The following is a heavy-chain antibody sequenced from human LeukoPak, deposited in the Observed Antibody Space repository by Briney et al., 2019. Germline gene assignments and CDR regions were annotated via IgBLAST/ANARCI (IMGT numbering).Heavy chain of an antibody. V-gene: IGHV4-39*01. CDR2: IYYSGST. J-gene: IGHJ5*02. D-gene: IGHD3-10*01. Sequence: SETLSLTCTVSGGSISSSSYYWGWIRQPPGKGLEWIGSIYYSGSTYYNLSLKSRVTISVDTSKNQFSLKLSSVTAADTAVYYCARHLILWFGAAGWFDPWGQGTLVTVSS. CDR3: ARHLILWFGAAGWFDP. CDR1: GGSISSSSYY.